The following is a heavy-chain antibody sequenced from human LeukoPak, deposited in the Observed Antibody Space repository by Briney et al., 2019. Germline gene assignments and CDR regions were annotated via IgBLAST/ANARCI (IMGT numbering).Heavy chain of an antibody. Sequence: ASVKVSCKASGYTFTSYGISWVRQAPGQGLEWMGWISAYNGNTNYAQKLQGRVTMTTDTSTSTAYMELRSLRSDDTAVYYCARVGLAEYYGSGVYGMDVWGKGTTVTVSS. CDR2: ISAYNGNT. V-gene: IGHV1-18*04. J-gene: IGHJ6*04. D-gene: IGHD3-10*01. CDR1: GYTFTSYG. CDR3: ARVGLAEYYGSGVYGMDV.